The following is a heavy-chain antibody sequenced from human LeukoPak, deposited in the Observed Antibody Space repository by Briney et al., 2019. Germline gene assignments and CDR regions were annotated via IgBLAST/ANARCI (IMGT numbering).Heavy chain of an antibody. CDR2: INHSGST. D-gene: IGHD3-10*01. J-gene: IGHJ3*02. Sequence: SETLSLTCAVDGGSFSGYYWSLIRQPPGKGLEWIGEINHSGSTNYNPSLKSRVTISVDTSRNQFSLKLSSVTAADTAVYYCARLYGSGVLCAFDIWGQGTMVTVSS. V-gene: IGHV4-34*01. CDR1: GGSFSGYY. CDR3: ARLYGSGVLCAFDI.